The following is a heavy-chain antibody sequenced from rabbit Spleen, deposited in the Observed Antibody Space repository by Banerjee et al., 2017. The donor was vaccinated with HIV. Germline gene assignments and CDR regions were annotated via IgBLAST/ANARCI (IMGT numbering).Heavy chain of an antibody. D-gene: IGHD8-1*01. CDR3: ARAAYYTDVGGGVLYAHIGYFNL. CDR2: IYAGSTELT. Sequence: QSLEESGGRLVKPGASLTLTCTASGFSFSSNYWTCWVRQAPGKGLEWIACIYAGSTELTYYASWAKGRSTISKTSSTTVTLQMTSLTAADTATYFCARAAYYTDVGGGVLYAHIGYFNLWGPGTLVTVS. CDR1: GFSFSSNYW. J-gene: IGHJ4*01. V-gene: IGHV1S40*01.